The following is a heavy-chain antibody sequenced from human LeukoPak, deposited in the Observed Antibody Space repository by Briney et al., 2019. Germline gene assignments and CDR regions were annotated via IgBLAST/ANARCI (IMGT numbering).Heavy chain of an antibody. CDR3: ASLYGDYLGLSRDY. D-gene: IGHD4-17*01. CDR1: GFTFSSYE. V-gene: IGHV3-48*03. Sequence: GGSLRLSCAASGFTFSSYEMNWVRQAPGKGLEWVSYISSSGSTIYYADSVKGRFTISRDNAKNSLYLQMNSLRAEDTAVYYCASLYGDYLGLSRDYWGQGTLVTVSS. J-gene: IGHJ4*02. CDR2: ISSSGSTI.